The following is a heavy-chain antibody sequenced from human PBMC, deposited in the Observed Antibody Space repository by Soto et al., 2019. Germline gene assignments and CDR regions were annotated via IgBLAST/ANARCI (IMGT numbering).Heavy chain of an antibody. CDR2: ARNKANSYTT. J-gene: IGHJ4*02. Sequence: VGSLRLSCAASGFTFSDHHMDWVRQAPGKGLEWVGRARNKANSYTTAYAASVKGRFTISRDDSKNSLSLQMNSLKTEDTAVYFCARLMGTRFDLWGQGTLVTVSS. CDR3: ARLMGTRFDL. CDR1: GFTFSDHH. V-gene: IGHV3-72*01. D-gene: IGHD2-8*01.